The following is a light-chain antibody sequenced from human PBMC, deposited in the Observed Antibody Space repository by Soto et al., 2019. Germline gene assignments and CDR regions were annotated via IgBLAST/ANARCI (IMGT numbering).Light chain of an antibody. Sequence: EIVLTQSPGTLSLSPGERATLSCRASQSVSSSYLAWYQQKAGQAPRLLIYGASSRATGIPDRFSGSVSGTDFTLTISRLEPEDFAVYYCQQYGSSGWTFGQGTKVEIK. CDR3: QQYGSSGWT. V-gene: IGKV3-20*01. CDR1: QSVSSSY. J-gene: IGKJ1*01. CDR2: GAS.